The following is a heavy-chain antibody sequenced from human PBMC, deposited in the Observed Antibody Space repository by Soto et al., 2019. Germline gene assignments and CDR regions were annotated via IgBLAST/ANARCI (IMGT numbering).Heavy chain of an antibody. CDR2: IDPSDSYT. CDR3: AGRRDDYGGNQYFDY. V-gene: IGHV5-10-1*01. Sequence: AGESLKISCKGSGYSFTSYWISWVRQMPGKGLEWMWRIDPSDSYTNYSPSFQGHVTISADKSISTAYLQWSSLKASDTAMYYCAGRRDDYGGNQYFDYWGQGTLVTVSS. D-gene: IGHD4-17*01. CDR1: GYSFTSYW. J-gene: IGHJ4*02.